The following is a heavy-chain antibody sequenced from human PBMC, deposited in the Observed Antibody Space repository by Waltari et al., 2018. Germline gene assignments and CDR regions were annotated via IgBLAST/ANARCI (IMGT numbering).Heavy chain of an antibody. CDR1: GFTFSSYG. D-gene: IGHD7-27*01. CDR2: IRYDGSNK. J-gene: IGHJ4*02. V-gene: IGHV3-30*02. CDR3: AKDLTWGY. Sequence: QVQLVESGGGVVQPGGSLRLSCAASGFTFSSYGMHWVRQAPGKGLGWVAFIRYDGSNKYYADSVKGRFTISRDNSKNTLYLQMNSLRAEDTAVYYCAKDLTWGYWGQGTLVTVSS.